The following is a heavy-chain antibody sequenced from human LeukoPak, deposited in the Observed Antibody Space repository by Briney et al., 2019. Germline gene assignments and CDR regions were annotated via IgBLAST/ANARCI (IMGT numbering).Heavy chain of an antibody. CDR3: TRYSGRTDY. CDR2: IRSKTFGGTT. Sequence: SLRLSCAASGFTLTNYWMGWFRQAPGKGLEWVAFIRSKTFGGTTGYAASVKGRFTISRDDSKSIAYLQMNSLKTEDTAVYYCTRYSGRTDYWGQGTLVSVSS. D-gene: IGHD5-18*01. CDR1: GFTLTNYW. V-gene: IGHV3-49*03. J-gene: IGHJ4*02.